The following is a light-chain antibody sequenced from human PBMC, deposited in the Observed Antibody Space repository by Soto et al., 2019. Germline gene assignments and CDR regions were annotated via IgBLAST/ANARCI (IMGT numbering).Light chain of an antibody. V-gene: IGKV2-28*01. J-gene: IGKJ1*01. CDR1: QSLLHSNGYNY. CDR3: MQALQTPPM. CDR2: LGS. Sequence: DIVMTQSPRSLPVTPGEPASISCRSSQSLLHSNGYNYLDWYLQKPVQSPQLLIYLGSNRASGVPDRFSGSGSGTDFTLKISRVEAEDVGVYYCMQALQTPPMFGQGTKVEIK.